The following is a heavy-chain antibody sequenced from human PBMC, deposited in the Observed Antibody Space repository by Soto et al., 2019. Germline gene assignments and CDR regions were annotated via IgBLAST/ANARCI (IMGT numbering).Heavy chain of an antibody. CDR1: GYTFTGYY. CDR2: INPNSGGT. Sequence: GASVKVSCKASGYTFTGYYMHWVRRAPGQGLEWMGWINPNSGGTNYAQKFQGRVTMTRDTSISTAYMELSRLRSDDTAVYYCATEYYDSSGYYYRPVIGYWGQGTLVTVSS. D-gene: IGHD3-22*01. CDR3: ATEYYDSSGYYYRPVIGY. V-gene: IGHV1-2*02. J-gene: IGHJ4*02.